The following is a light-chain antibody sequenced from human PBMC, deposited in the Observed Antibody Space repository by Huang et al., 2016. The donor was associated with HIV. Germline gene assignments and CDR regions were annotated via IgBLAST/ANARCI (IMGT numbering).Light chain of an antibody. Sequence: EIVMTQSPATLSVSPGERATLACRASQSFSSNLAWYQQKPGQAPRLRIYATSTRATGVPARFSGSGSGTEFTLTISSLQSEDFAVYYCQQYNNWPRTFGQGTKVEIK. V-gene: IGKV3-15*01. CDR3: QQYNNWPRT. J-gene: IGKJ1*01. CDR1: QSFSSN. CDR2: ATS.